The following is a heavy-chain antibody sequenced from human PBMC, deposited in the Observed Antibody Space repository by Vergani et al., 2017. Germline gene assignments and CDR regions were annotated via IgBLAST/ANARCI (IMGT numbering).Heavy chain of an antibody. J-gene: IGHJ4*02. CDR3: GRETATTVVTYCFDY. CDR1: GGSISSGSYY. Sequence: QVQLQESGPGLVKPSQTLSLTCTVSGGSISSGSYYWSWIRQPAGKGLEWIGRIYTSGSTNYNPSLKSRVTISVDTSKNQFSLKLSSVTAADTAVYYCGRETATTVVTYCFDYWGQGTLVTVSS. D-gene: IGHD4-23*01. V-gene: IGHV4-61*02. CDR2: IYTSGST.